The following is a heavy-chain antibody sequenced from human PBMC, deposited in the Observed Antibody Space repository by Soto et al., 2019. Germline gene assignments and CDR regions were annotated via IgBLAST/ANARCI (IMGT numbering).Heavy chain of an antibody. Sequence: QVQLVQSGAKVKKPGSSVKVSCKASGGTFSSYTISWVRQAPGQGLEWMGRIIPILGIANYAQKFQGRVTITADKSTSTAYMELSSLRSEDTAVYYCARDVQWLRRGAFDIWGQGTMVTVSS. CDR1: GGTFSSYT. CDR3: ARDVQWLRRGAFDI. J-gene: IGHJ3*02. D-gene: IGHD5-12*01. V-gene: IGHV1-69*08. CDR2: IIPILGIA.